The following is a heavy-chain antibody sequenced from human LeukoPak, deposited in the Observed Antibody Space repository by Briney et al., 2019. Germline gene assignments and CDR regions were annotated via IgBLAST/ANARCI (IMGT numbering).Heavy chain of an antibody. V-gene: IGHV4-59*12. Sequence: PSETLSLTCTVSGASMTTYYWTWLRQPPGKGLEWIGYMYYSGNTKYNPSLKSRVTISVDTSKKQFSLKLSSVTAADTAVYYCARSITMVRVVIYFDYWGQGTLVTVSS. D-gene: IGHD3-10*01. CDR1: GASMTTYY. CDR3: ARSITMVRVVIYFDY. J-gene: IGHJ4*02. CDR2: MYYSGNT.